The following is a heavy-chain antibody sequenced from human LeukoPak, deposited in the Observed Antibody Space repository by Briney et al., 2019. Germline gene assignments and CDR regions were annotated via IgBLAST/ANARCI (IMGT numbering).Heavy chain of an antibody. Sequence: SETLSLTCTVSGGSISSYYWSWIRQPAGKGLEWIGRIYTSGSTNYNPSLKSRVTTSVDTSKNQFSLKLSSVTAADTAVYYCARGDYYGSENWFDPWGQGTLVTVSS. V-gene: IGHV4-4*07. CDR1: GGSISSYY. J-gene: IGHJ5*02. D-gene: IGHD3-10*01. CDR3: ARGDYYGSENWFDP. CDR2: IYTSGST.